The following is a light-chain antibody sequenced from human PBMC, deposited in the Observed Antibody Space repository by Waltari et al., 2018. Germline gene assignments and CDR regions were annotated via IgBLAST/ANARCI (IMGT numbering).Light chain of an antibody. J-gene: IGKJ4*01. CDR2: AAS. Sequence: DIHLTQSPSFLSASVGDRVPITCRASQGISSYLVWYQQKPGKAPKVLISAASTLQTGVPSRFSGSGSGTEFTLTISSLQPEDFATYYCQQVNGYPLTFGGGTKVEIK. CDR1: QGISSY. CDR3: QQVNGYPLT. V-gene: IGKV1-9*01.